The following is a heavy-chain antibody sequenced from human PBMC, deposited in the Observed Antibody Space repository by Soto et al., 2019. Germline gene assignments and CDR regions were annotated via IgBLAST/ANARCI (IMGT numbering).Heavy chain of an antibody. D-gene: IGHD3-10*01. CDR3: ARRGSNDY. Sequence: GGSLRLSCAASGFTVSSNYMSWVRQAPGKGLEWVSDIYSGGSTYYADSVKGRFNISIHNSKNTLYLQMNSLRAEDTAVYYCARRGSNDYWGQGSLVTVSS. J-gene: IGHJ4*02. CDR2: IYSGGST. CDR1: GFTVSSNY. V-gene: IGHV3-53*04.